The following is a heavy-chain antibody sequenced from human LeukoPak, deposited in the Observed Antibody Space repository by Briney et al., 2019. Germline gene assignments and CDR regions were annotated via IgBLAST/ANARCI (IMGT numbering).Heavy chain of an antibody. CDR3: ARDIGAINYYYMDV. CDR1: GFTFSSYS. J-gene: IGHJ6*03. V-gene: IGHV3-21*01. Sequence: GGSLRLSCAASGFTFSSYSMNWVRQAPGKGLEWVSSISSSSSYIYYADSVKGRFTISRDNAKNSLYLQMNSLRAEDTAVYYCARDIGAINYYYMDVWGKGTTLTVSS. CDR2: ISSSSSYI. D-gene: IGHD2-21*01.